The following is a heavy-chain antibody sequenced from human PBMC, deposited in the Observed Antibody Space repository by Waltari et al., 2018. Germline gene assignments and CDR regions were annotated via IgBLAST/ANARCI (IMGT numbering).Heavy chain of an antibody. V-gene: IGHV3-7*01. Sequence: EVQLVESGGDLVQPGGSLRLSCAASGFTFIRSWMTWVRQAPGKGLDGVCNIQQNGSEKWYADSVRGRFTISRDNAMNSLYLQMNSLRVEDTAVYYCARDLVATPPWGQGTLVTVSS. J-gene: IGHJ5*02. CDR3: ARDLVATPP. CDR1: GFTFIRSW. D-gene: IGHD2-21*02. CDR2: IQQNGSEK.